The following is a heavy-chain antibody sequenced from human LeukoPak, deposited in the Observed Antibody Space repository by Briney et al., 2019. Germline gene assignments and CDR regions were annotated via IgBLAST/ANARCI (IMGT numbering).Heavy chain of an antibody. D-gene: IGHD2-15*01. CDR3: AREGNTRHYMDV. CDR2: IYPGDSDT. V-gene: IGHV5-51*01. CDR1: GYTFTRYW. J-gene: IGHJ6*03. Sequence: GESLKISCKASGYTFTRYWIGWVRQVPGKGLEWMGIIYPGDSDTTYSPSFRGQVTISADKSSSIIYLQWSSLKASDTAMYYCAREGNTRHYMDVWGKGTRVSVS.